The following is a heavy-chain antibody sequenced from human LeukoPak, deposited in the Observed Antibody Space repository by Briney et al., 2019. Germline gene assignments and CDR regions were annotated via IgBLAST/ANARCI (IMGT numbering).Heavy chain of an antibody. V-gene: IGHV4-39*07. J-gene: IGHJ4*02. CDR3: ARDLRSSSWSVLLDY. D-gene: IGHD6-13*01. CDR2: IYYSGST. CDR1: GGSISSSSYY. Sequence: PSETLSLTCTVSGGSISSSSYYWGWIRQPPGKGLEWIGSIYYSGSTYYNPSLKSRVTISVDTSKNQFSLKLSSVTAADTAVYYCARDLRSSSWSVLLDYWGQGTLVTVSS.